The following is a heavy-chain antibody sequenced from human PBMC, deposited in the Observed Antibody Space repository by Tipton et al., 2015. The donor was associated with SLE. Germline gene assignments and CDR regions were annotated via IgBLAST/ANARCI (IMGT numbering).Heavy chain of an antibody. Sequence: QVQLVQSGAEVKKPGASVKVSCKASGYTFTSYGINWVRQAPGQGLEWMGGIIPIFATPNYAQKFQGRVTITTDESTGTAYMELSSLRSEDTAVYYCARSGTFCSEGTCYSWGYYFEYWGQGTLVTVSS. V-gene: IGHV1-69*01. CDR1: GYTFTSYG. D-gene: IGHD2-15*01. CDR3: ARSGTFCSEGTCYSWGYYFEY. J-gene: IGHJ4*02. CDR2: IIPIFATP.